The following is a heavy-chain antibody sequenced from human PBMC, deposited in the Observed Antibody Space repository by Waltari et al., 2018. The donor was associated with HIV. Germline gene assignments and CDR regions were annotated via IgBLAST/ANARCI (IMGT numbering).Heavy chain of an antibody. D-gene: IGHD1-7*01. CDR1: GGTFSSYA. CDR2: IIPIFGTA. V-gene: IGHV1-69*01. CDR3: ARDRAITGTTGGWFDP. Sequence: KKPGSSVKVPCKASGGTFSSYAISWVRQAPGQGLEWMGGIIPIFGTANYAQKFQGRVTITADESTSTAYMELSSLRSEDTAVYYCARDRAITGTTGGWFDPWGQGTLVTVSS. J-gene: IGHJ5*02.